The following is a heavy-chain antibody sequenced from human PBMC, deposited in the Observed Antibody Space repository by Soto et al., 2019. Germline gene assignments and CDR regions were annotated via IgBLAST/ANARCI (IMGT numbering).Heavy chain of an antibody. Sequence: GEALKSSCEAAGYSCTSNWIGGVRQMPGKGVEWTGIINAADADIKYRPAFQGQVTISADKPLSTVYLPWSSLQASDTAMYYCATHSREDRRWPIRPLDSWGQGTLATV. V-gene: IGHV5-51*01. D-gene: IGHD2-21*01. CDR1: GYSCTSNW. CDR3: ATHSREDRRWPIRPLDS. CDR2: INAADADI. J-gene: IGHJ4*02.